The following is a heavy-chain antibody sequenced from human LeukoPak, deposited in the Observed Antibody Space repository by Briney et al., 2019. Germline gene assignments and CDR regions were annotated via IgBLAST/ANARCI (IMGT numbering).Heavy chain of an antibody. CDR2: IDHSGST. Sequence: SETLSLTCAVYGGSFSGYYYWSWIRQPPGKGLEWIGEIDHSGSTNYNPSLKSRVTISVDTSKNQFSLKLSSVTAADTAAYYCARGTPYSTTKDYFDYWGQGTLVTVSA. D-gene: IGHD5-18*01. J-gene: IGHJ4*02. CDR3: ARGTPYSTTKDYFDY. V-gene: IGHV4-34*01. CDR1: GGSFSGYYY.